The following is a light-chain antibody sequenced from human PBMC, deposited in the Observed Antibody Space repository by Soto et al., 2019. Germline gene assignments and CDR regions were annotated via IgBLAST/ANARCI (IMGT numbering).Light chain of an antibody. CDR1: QSISSN. Sequence: EIVMTQSPATLSVSPGERATLSCRASQSISSNLAWYQQKPGQAPRLLMFRTSSRATGFPARFSGSGSGTEFNLTISSLQSEDFGVYYCQQYNNWPRATFGVGTKVDIX. CDR3: QQYNNWPRAT. CDR2: RTS. J-gene: IGKJ4*01. V-gene: IGKV3-15*01.